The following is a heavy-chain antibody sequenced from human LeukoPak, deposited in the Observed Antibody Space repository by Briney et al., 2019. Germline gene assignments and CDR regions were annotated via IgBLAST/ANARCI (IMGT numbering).Heavy chain of an antibody. CDR2: ISSSGSTI. J-gene: IGHJ5*02. CDR3: ARKWELRPHDDWFDP. D-gene: IGHD1-26*01. Sequence: PGGSLRLSCAASGFTFSDYYMSRIRQAPGKGLEWVSYISSSGSTIYYADSVKGRFAISRDNAKNSLYLQMNSLRAEDTAVYYCARKWELRPHDDWFDPWGQGTLVTVSS. V-gene: IGHV3-11*01. CDR1: GFTFSDYY.